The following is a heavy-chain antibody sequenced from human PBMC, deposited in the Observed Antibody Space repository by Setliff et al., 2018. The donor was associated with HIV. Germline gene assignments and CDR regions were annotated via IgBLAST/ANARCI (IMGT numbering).Heavy chain of an antibody. Sequence: SETLSLTCTVSGGSISSGNYYWSWIRQHPGKGLEWIGYIYYSGSTYYNPSLKSRVTMSVDTSKNQFSLKLSSVTAADTSVYYCAREGARHYGSGRYHSWFDPWGQGTQVTVSS. CDR1: GGSISSGNYY. D-gene: IGHD3-10*01. CDR2: IYYSGST. CDR3: AREGARHYGSGRYHSWFDP. V-gene: IGHV4-31*03. J-gene: IGHJ5*02.